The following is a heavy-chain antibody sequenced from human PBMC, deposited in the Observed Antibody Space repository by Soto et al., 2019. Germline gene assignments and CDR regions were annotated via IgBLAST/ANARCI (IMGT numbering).Heavy chain of an antibody. D-gene: IGHD4-17*01. V-gene: IGHV3-21*01. CDR3: AREDYAGASPRFDY. CDR1: GFIFSSYT. J-gene: IGHJ4*02. CDR2: ISSSSSNI. Sequence: EVQLVESGGGLVKPGGSLRLSCAASGFIFSSYTMTWVRQAPGKGLEWVSSISSSSSNIEYPDSVKGRFSVSRDNDNTSLFLQINSLRAEDTAVYYCAREDYAGASPRFDYWGLGALVTVSS.